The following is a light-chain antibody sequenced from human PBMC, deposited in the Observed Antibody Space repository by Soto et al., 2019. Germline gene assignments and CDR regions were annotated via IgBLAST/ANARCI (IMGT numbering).Light chain of an antibody. CDR3: QQYNYWPRT. J-gene: IGKJ1*01. CDR2: GAS. CDR1: QNVSSN. V-gene: IGKV3-15*01. Sequence: IVMTQSPATLSVSPGERATLSCRASQNVSSNLAWYQQKPGQAPRLLIYGASTRATGFPARFSGSGSGKEFTLTISSLQSEDFAVYYCQQYNYWPRTFGQGTKVEIK.